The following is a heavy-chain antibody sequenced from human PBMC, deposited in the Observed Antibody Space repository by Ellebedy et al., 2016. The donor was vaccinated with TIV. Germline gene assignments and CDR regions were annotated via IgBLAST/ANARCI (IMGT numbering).Heavy chain of an antibody. Sequence: GESLKISCSASGFTFSSYAMQWVRQAPGKGLDYVSAISSDGGSAYYADSVKGRFTISKDNSKNTLYLHMSSLRTEDTAVYYCANRLLCEYWGQGTLVTVSS. CDR3: ANRLLCEY. CDR2: ISSDGGSA. V-gene: IGHV3-64D*09. CDR1: GFTFSSYA. J-gene: IGHJ4*02.